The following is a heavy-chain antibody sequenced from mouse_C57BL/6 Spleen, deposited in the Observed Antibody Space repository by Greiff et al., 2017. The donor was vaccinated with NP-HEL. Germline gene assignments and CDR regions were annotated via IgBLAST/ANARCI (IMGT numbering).Heavy chain of an antibody. J-gene: IGHJ3*01. D-gene: IGHD3-2*02. CDR3: ARRDSSGLAY. CDR2: ISSGSSTI. V-gene: IGHV5-17*01. Sequence: EVKLVESGGGLVKPGGSLKLSCAASGFTFSDYGMHWVRQAPEKGLEWVAYISSGSSTIYYADTVKGRFTIPRDNAKNTLFLQMTSLTSEDTAMYYWARRDSSGLAYWGQGTLVTVSA. CDR1: GFTFSDYG.